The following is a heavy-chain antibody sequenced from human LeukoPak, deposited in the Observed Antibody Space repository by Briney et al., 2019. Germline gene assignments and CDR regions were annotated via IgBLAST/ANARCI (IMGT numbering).Heavy chain of an antibody. CDR3: ARGFYGDYADY. D-gene: IGHD4-17*01. CDR2: IYYSGST. Sequence: SETLSLTCTVSGDSISSSSYYWGWIRQPPGKGLEWIGSIYYSGSTYYNPSFKSRVTISVDTSKNQFSLKLSSVTAADTAVYYCARGFYGDYADYWGQGTPVTVSS. V-gene: IGHV4-39*07. CDR1: GDSISSSSYY. J-gene: IGHJ4*02.